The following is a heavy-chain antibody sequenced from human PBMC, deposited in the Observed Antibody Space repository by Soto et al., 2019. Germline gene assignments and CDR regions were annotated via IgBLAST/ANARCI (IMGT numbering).Heavy chain of an antibody. CDR2: INPNSGGT. CDR3: ARDESSSGYYYYGMDV. D-gene: IGHD6-13*01. CDR1: GYTFTGYY. J-gene: IGHJ6*02. V-gene: IGHV1-2*02. Sequence: ASVKVSCKASGYTFTGYYMHWVRQAPGQGLEWMGWINPNSGGTNYAQQFQGRVTMTRDTSISTAYMELSRLRSDDTAVYYCARDESSSGYYYYGMDVWGQGTTVTVSS.